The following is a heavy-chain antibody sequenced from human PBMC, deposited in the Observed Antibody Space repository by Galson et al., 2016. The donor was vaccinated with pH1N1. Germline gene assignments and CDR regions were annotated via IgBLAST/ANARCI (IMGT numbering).Heavy chain of an antibody. CDR1: GASIRSGSNY. D-gene: IGHD2-15*01. CDR3: AREDIVVGEGWDYGVDL. V-gene: IGHV4-61*09. CDR2: IYISGTT. Sequence: TLSLTCTVSGASIRSGSNYWSWIRQPAGKGLEWIGHIYISGTTNNNPSLKSRVTMSVDTSKNQFFLRLSSVTAADTAVYYCAREDIVVGEGWDYGVDLWGQGTMVTVSS. J-gene: IGHJ6*01.